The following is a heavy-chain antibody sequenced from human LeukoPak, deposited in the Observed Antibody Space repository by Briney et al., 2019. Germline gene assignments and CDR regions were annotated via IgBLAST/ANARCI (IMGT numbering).Heavy chain of an antibody. J-gene: IGHJ6*03. V-gene: IGHV4-34*01. Sequence: PSETLSLTCAVSGGSFSGYYWSWVRQPPGKGVEGIGEINHSGSTNYNPSLKTRVTISVDTSKNQFSLKLSSVTAADTAVYYCQGGYYYMDVWGKGTTVTVSS. CDR3: QGGYYYMDV. CDR2: INHSGST. CDR1: GGSFSGYY. D-gene: IGHD3-16*01.